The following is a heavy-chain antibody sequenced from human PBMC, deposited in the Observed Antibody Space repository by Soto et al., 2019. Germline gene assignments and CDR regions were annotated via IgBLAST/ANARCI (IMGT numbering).Heavy chain of an antibody. CDR1: GDSISSHTFY. Sequence: SETLSLTCTGSGDSISSHTFYWGWIRQPPGKGLGWIGSIYYSGSTYYNPSLKSRVTISLDTSKNQFSLKLTPVTAADTAVYYCARPLWSGYSRGFDHWGQGTLVTVSS. D-gene: IGHD3-3*01. CDR3: ARPLWSGYSRGFDH. J-gene: IGHJ5*02. CDR2: IYYSGST. V-gene: IGHV4-39*01.